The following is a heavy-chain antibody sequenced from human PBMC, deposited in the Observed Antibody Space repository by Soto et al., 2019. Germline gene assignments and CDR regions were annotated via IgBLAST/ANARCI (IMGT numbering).Heavy chain of an antibody. V-gene: IGHV1-69*13. CDR2: IIPIFCTA. D-gene: IGHD2-15*01. CDR3: ARDLERSCSGGSCPFDY. Sequence: SVKVCCKGSRGTFPSSAISWVLQAPGQGLEWMGGIIPIFCTANYAQKFQGRVTITADESTSTAYMELSSLRSEDTAVYYCARDLERSCSGGSCPFDYWGQGTLVTVSS. J-gene: IGHJ4*02. CDR1: RGTFPSSA.